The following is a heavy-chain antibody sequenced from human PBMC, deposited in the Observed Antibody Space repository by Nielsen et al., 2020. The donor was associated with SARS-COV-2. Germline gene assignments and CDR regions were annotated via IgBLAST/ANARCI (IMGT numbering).Heavy chain of an antibody. CDR2: MWADGATE. CDR3: AKDLGPDAGYTVFNDYFDN. V-gene: IGHV3-33*06. J-gene: IGHJ4*02. CDR1: GFTFSSYA. D-gene: IGHD5/OR15-5a*01. Sequence: GESLKISCAASGFTFSSYAMHWVRQAPGKGLEWVAVMWADGATEHYAESVKGRFTVSRDASKNTVYLQMNSLRAADSAVYYCAKDLGPDAGYTVFNDYFDNWGQGTLVTVSS.